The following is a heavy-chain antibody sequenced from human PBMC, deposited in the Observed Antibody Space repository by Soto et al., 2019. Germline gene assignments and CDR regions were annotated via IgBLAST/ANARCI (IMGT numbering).Heavy chain of an antibody. D-gene: IGHD1-1*01. V-gene: IGHV1-3*01. Sequence: QVQLVQSGAEVKKPGASVKVSCKASGYTFTSYAMHWVRQAPGQRLEWMGWINAGNGNTKYSQKFQGRVTITRDTSASTAYMELSSLRSEDTAVYYCARELHPWTRLYYYYYGMDVWGQGTTVTVSS. CDR2: INAGNGNT. CDR3: ARELHPWTRLYYYYYGMDV. CDR1: GYTFTSYA. J-gene: IGHJ6*02.